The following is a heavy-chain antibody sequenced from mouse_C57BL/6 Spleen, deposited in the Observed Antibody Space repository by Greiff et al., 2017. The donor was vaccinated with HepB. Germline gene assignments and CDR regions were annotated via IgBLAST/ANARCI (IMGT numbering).Heavy chain of an antibody. D-gene: IGHD1-1*01. CDR1: GYTFTSYG. CDR3: ARDYGSPYYFDY. J-gene: IGHJ2*01. Sequence: QVQLQQSGAELARPGASVKLSRKASGYTFTSYGISWVKQRTGQGLEWIGEIYPRSGNTYYNEKFKGKATLTADKSSSTAYMELRSLTSEDSAVYFCARDYGSPYYFDYWGQGTTLTVSS. CDR2: IYPRSGNT. V-gene: IGHV1-81*01.